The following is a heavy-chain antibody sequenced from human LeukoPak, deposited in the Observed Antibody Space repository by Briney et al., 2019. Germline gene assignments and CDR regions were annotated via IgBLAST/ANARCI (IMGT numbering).Heavy chain of an antibody. Sequence: SETLSFTGSVSGVSISSSSHYWDWIRQPPGEGLEWIGSIYYSGSTYYNPSLKSRVTISVDTSKNQFSLKLISVTAADTAVYYCAREDTGGLDYWGQGILVTVSP. J-gene: IGHJ4*02. CDR2: IYYSGST. V-gene: IGHV4-39*07. D-gene: IGHD2-8*02. CDR1: GVSISSSSHY. CDR3: AREDTGGLDY.